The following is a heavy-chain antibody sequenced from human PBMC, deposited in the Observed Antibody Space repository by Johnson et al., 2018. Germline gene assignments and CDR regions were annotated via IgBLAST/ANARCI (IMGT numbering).Heavy chain of an antibody. CDR3: ARAKGRVNDI. CDR1: GFPFSIYT. CDR2: ITSSSSSI. Sequence: VQLVESGGGVVEPGRSLRLSCAASGFPFSIYTMNWVRQAPGKGLEWVSSITSSSSSIHYAESVKGRFTISRDNAKNSLYLQMNSLRDEDTAVYYCARAKGRVNDIWGQGTMVTVSS. V-gene: IGHV3-21*01. J-gene: IGHJ3*02.